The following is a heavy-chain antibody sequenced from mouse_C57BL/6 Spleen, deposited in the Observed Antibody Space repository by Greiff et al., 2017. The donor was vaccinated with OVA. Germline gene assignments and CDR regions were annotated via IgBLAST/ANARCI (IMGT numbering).Heavy chain of an antibody. Sequence: QVQLQQPGAELVRPGSSVKLSCKASGYTFTSYWMHWVKQRPIHGLEWIGNIDPSDSETHYNQKFKDKATLTVDKSSSTAYMQLSSLTSEDSAVYYCARGDWDNYFDYWGQGTTLTVSS. CDR3: ARGDWDNYFDY. CDR1: GYTFTSYW. CDR2: IDPSDSET. J-gene: IGHJ2*01. D-gene: IGHD4-1*01. V-gene: IGHV1-52*01.